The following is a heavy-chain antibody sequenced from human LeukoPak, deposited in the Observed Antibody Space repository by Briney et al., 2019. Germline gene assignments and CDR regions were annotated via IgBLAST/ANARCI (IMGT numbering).Heavy chain of an antibody. CDR2: INHSGST. J-gene: IGHJ3*02. CDR1: GGSFSGYY. D-gene: IGHD6-6*01. V-gene: IGHV4-34*01. CDR3: ARSFEYSSSLEAFDI. Sequence: SETLSLTCAVYGGSFSGYYWSWIRQPPGKGLEWIGEINHSGSTNYNPSLKSRVTISVDTSKNQFSLKLSSVTAVDTAVYYCARSFEYSSSLEAFDIWGQGTMVTVSS.